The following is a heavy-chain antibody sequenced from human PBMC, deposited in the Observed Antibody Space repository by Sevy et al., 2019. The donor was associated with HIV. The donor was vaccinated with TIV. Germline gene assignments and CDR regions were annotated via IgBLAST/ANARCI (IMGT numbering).Heavy chain of an antibody. J-gene: IGHJ4*02. CDR3: AKEVVKYYYGSGSTFDY. V-gene: IGHV3-23*01. Sequence: GGSLRLSCAASGFTFSSYAMSWVRQAPGKGLEWVSAISGSGGITYYADSVKGRFTISRDNSKNTLYLQMNSLRAEDTAVYYCAKEVVKYYYGSGSTFDYWGQGTLVTVSS. CDR1: GFTFSSYA. CDR2: ISGSGGIT. D-gene: IGHD3-10*01.